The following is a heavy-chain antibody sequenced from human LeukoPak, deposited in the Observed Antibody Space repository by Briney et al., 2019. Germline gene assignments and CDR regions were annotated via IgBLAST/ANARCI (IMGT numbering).Heavy chain of an antibody. J-gene: IGHJ6*02. CDR2: IYSGGST. D-gene: IGHD2/OR15-2a*01. CDR3: ARGFYGDYYYYYGMDV. Sequence: PGGFLRLSCAASGFTVSSNYMSWVRQAPGKGLEWVSVIYSGGSTYYADSVKGRFTISRDNSKNTLYLQMNSLRAEDTAVYYCARGFYGDYYYYYGMDVWGQGTTVTVSS. V-gene: IGHV3-66*01. CDR1: GFTVSSNY.